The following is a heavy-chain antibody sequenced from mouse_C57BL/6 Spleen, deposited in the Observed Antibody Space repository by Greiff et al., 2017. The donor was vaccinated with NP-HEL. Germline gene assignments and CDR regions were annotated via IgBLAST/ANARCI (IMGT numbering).Heavy chain of an antibody. Sequence: VQLQQSGPVLVKPGASVKMSCKASGYTFTDYYMNWVKQSHGKSLEWIGVINPYNGGTSYNQKFKGKATLTVDKSSSTAYMELNSLTSDDSAVYYCARGPLLTTVGYFDVWGTGTTVTVSS. CDR2: INPYNGGT. V-gene: IGHV1-19*01. D-gene: IGHD1-1*01. J-gene: IGHJ1*03. CDR3: ARGPLLTTVGYFDV. CDR1: GYTFTDYY.